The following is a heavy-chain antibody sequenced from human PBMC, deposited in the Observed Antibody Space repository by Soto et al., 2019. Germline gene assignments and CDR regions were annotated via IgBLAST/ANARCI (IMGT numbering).Heavy chain of an antibody. CDR2: ISGDSNYI. CDR1: GFSFSSCS. CDR3: ARVPYGSGSAWYFDL. D-gene: IGHD6-19*01. Sequence: EVQLVEFGGGLVKPGGSLRLSCAASGFSFSSCSMNWVRQAPGKGLEWVSSISGDSNYIYDADSVKGRFTISRDNAKNSLYLHINSLRAEDTAVYYCARVPYGSGSAWYFDLWGRGTLVTASS. V-gene: IGHV3-21*01. J-gene: IGHJ2*01.